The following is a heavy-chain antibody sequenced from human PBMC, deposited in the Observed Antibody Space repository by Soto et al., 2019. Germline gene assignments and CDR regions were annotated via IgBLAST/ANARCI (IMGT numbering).Heavy chain of an antibody. CDR1: GYSFSTYW. CDR2: IYPGDSDT. V-gene: IGHV5-51*01. CDR3: ARTSAAGKYYYGMDV. Sequence: GESLKISCKTSGYSFSTYWIGWVRQMPGKGLEWMGIIYPGDSDTRYSPSFQGQVTISADKSISTAYLQWSSLKASDTAMYYCARTSAAGKYYYGMDVWGQGTTVTVSS. D-gene: IGHD6-13*01. J-gene: IGHJ6*02.